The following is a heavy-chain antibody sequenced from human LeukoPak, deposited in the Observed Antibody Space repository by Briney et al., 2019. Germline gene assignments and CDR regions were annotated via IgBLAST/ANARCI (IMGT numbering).Heavy chain of an antibody. J-gene: IGHJ5*02. CDR1: GITFTSSA. CDR2: IVVGSGNT. D-gene: IGHD1-1*01. Sequence: GAAVKVSCKASGITFTSSAMQWVRQARGQRLEWIGWIVVGSGNTNYAQKFQERVTITRDMSTSTAYMELSSLRSEDTAVYYCAADPERLNWFDPWGQGTLVTVSS. CDR3: AADPERLNWFDP. V-gene: IGHV1-58*02.